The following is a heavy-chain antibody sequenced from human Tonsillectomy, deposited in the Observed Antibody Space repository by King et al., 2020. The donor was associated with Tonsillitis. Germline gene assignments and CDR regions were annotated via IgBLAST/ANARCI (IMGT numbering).Heavy chain of an antibody. V-gene: IGHV6-1*01. Sequence: VQLQQSGPRLVKPSQTLSVTCAISGDSVSSNSAAWHWIRQSPSRGLEWLGRTYYRSKWYNDYAVSVKGRITIDPDTSKNHFSLHLNSVTPEDTAVYYCARDEYNFWSGGLDVWGQGTPVTVSS. CDR1: GDSVSSNSAA. CDR2: TYYRSKWYN. CDR3: ARDEYNFWSGGLDV. D-gene: IGHD3-3*01. J-gene: IGHJ6*02.